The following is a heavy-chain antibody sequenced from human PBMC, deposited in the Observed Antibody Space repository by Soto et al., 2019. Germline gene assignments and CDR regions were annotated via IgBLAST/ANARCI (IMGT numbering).Heavy chain of an antibody. J-gene: IGHJ6*02. CDR1: GYRFTSYG. V-gene: IGHV1-18*01. CDR3: AMVDVYVTPSPQDV. Sequence: QVQLVQSGAEVKNPGASVKVSCKASGYRFTSYGIGWVRQAPGQGLEWMGWINAYNGNTNYAQNLQGRVTLTTDTSTSTAYMELRSLRFNATAVYYCAMVDVYVTPSPQDVWGQGTTVTVSS. CDR2: INAYNGNT. D-gene: IGHD3-16*01.